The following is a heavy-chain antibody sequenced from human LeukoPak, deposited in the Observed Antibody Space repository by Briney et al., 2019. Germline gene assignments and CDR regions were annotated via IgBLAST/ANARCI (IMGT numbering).Heavy chain of an antibody. CDR3: ARHSGNPYYYYYYYMDV. CDR1: GYYISSGYY. D-gene: IGHD4-23*01. J-gene: IGHJ6*03. V-gene: IGHV4-38-2*01. CDR2: IYHSGST. Sequence: SGTLSLTCAVSGYYISSGYYWGWIRQPPGKGLEWIGTIYHSGSTYYNPSLKSRVTISVDTSKNQFSLKLSSVTAADTAVYYCARHSGNPYYYYYYYMDVWGKGTTVTVSS.